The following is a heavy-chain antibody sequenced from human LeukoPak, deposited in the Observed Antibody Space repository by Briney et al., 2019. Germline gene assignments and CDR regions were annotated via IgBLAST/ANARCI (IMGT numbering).Heavy chain of an antibody. CDR2: INWNGGST. Sequence: GGSLRLSCAASGFTFDDYGMSWVRHAPGKGLEWVSGINWNGGSTVYADSVKGRFTISRDNAKNSLYLQMNSLRAEDTALYYCARIVSGSMIVAYYFDYWGQGTLVTVSS. D-gene: IGHD3-22*01. CDR3: ARIVSGSMIVAYYFDY. CDR1: GFTFDDYG. J-gene: IGHJ4*02. V-gene: IGHV3-20*04.